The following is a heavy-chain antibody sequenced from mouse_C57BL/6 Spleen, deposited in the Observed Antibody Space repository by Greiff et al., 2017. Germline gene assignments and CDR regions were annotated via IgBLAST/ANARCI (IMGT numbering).Heavy chain of an antibody. CDR1: GYAFTNYL. CDR2: INPGSGGT. J-gene: IGHJ3*01. Sequence: QVQLQQSGAELVRPGTSVKVSCKASGYAFTNYLIEWVKQRPGQGLEWIGVINPGSGGTNYNEKFKGKATLTADKSSSTAYMQLSSLTSEDSAVYFCAREGDGYPFAYWGQGTLVTVSA. CDR3: AREGDGYPFAY. D-gene: IGHD2-3*01. V-gene: IGHV1-54*01.